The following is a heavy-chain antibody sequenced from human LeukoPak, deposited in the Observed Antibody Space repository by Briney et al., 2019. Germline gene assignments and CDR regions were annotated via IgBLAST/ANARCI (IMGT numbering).Heavy chain of an antibody. V-gene: IGHV1-18*01. J-gene: IGHJ6*02. CDR3: ARDHSSSWTTAVFDYYYGMDV. D-gene: IGHD6-13*01. CDR1: GYTFTSYG. CDR2: ISAYNGNT. Sequence: GASVKVSCKASGYTFTSYGISWVRQAPGQGLEWMGWISAYNGNTNYAQKLQGRVTMTTDTSTSTAYMELRSLRSDDTAVYYCARDHSSSWTTAVFDYYYGMDVWGQGTTVTVSS.